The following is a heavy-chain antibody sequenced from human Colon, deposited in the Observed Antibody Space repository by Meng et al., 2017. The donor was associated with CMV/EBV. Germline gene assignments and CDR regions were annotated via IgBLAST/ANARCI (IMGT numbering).Heavy chain of an antibody. V-gene: IGHV1-46*02. Sequence: VYCTAYGFSFKHSHFRWVRQAPGQGLEYMGHINPSGTAASYAQRFKGRFTVTTDTSTSTVYMELSSLRSEDTAVYYCARERSMVTDYWGQGTLVTVSS. CDR1: GFSFKHSH. J-gene: IGHJ4*02. D-gene: IGHD4/OR15-4a*01. CDR3: ARERSMVTDY. CDR2: INPSGTAA.